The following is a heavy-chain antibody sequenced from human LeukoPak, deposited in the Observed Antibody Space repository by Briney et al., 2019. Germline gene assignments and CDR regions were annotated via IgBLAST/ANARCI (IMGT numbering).Heavy chain of an antibody. J-gene: IGHJ4*02. Sequence: GGSLRLSCAASGFTFSSYGMHWVRQAPGKGRGWVAVISYDGSNKYYADSVKGRFTISTDNSKNTLSLQMNSLRAEDPAVYSCAKDGGPGYCSGGRCFGFDSWGQGNLVTVSS. CDR2: ISYDGSNK. CDR1: GFTFSSYG. D-gene: IGHD2-15*01. V-gene: IGHV3-30*18. CDR3: AKDGGPGYCSGGRCFGFDS.